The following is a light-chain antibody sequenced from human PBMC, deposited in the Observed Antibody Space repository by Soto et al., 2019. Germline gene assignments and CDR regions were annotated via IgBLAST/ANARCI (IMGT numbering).Light chain of an antibody. V-gene: IGKV3-20*01. Sequence: EIVLTQSPPPLSLSPGERATLSCRASQSVSSYLAWYQQKPGQVPRLLIYGASNRATGIPDRFSGSGSGTDFTLTISRLEPEDFAVYYCQQYGSSGTFGQGTKVDIK. CDR2: GAS. CDR3: QQYGSSGT. CDR1: QSVSSY. J-gene: IGKJ1*01.